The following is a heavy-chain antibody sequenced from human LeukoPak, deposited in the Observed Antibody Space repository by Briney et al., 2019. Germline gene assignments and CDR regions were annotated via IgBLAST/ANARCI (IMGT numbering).Heavy chain of an antibody. Sequence: GGSLRLSCADSGVTFSKYGMNWVRQAPGKGLQWISYISSSGGTIYYADAVKGRFTISRDNAKNSLFLQMNSLRVEDTAVYYCARHRYYFDFWGQGTLVTVSP. V-gene: IGHV3-48*03. CDR1: GVTFSKYG. CDR2: ISSSGGTI. J-gene: IGHJ4*02. D-gene: IGHD2-15*01. CDR3: ARHRYYFDF.